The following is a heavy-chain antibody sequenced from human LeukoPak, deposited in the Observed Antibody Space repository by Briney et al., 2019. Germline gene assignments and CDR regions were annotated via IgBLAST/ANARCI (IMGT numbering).Heavy chain of an antibody. V-gene: IGHV4-59*01. Sequence: SENLSLTCSVSGGSIGTYFWSWIRQPPGKGLEWIGNVYYTGSTIYNPSLKSRVTISVDTSKNHFSLKVNSVTAADTAVYYCARGYGGHWYFDLWGRGTLVPVSS. D-gene: IGHD4-23*01. CDR2: VYYTGST. J-gene: IGHJ2*01. CDR3: ARGYGGHWYFDL. CDR1: GGSIGTYF.